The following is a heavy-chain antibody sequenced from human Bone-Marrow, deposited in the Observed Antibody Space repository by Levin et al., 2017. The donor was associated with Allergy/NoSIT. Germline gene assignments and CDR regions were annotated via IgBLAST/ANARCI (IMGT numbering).Heavy chain of an antibody. J-gene: IGHJ4*02. Sequence: GGSLRLSCAASGFTFNIYGIHWVRQAPGKGLEWVAVISHDATKKDYAESVKGRFSISRDNSRDTVYLQMNSLRAQDTAVYYCAKPRWLGEFFFDYWGQGTLVTVSS. CDR1: GFTFNIYG. CDR3: AKPRWLGEFFFDY. CDR2: ISHDATKK. D-gene: IGHD3-10*01. V-gene: IGHV3-30*18.